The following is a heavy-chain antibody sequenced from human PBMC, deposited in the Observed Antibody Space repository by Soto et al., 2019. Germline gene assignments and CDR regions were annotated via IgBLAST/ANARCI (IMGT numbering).Heavy chain of an antibody. CDR2: ISGSGGST. V-gene: IGHV3-11*01. CDR1: GFTFSDYY. D-gene: IGHD6-19*01. Sequence: QVQLVESGGGLVKPGGSLRLSCAASGFTFSDYYMSWIRQAPGKGLEWVSYISGSGGSTYYADSVKGRFTISRDNSKNTLYLQMNSLRAEDTAVYYCAKDGSGWCHDYWGQGTLVTVSS. CDR3: AKDGSGWCHDY. J-gene: IGHJ4*02.